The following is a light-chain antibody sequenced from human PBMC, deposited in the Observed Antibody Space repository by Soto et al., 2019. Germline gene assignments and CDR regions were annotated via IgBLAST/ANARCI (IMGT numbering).Light chain of an antibody. CDR2: GAS. CDR1: QSVSSSY. V-gene: IGKV3-20*01. CDR3: QQYGSSPT. Sequence: EIVLTQSPGTLSLSPGERATLSCRASQSVSSSYLAWYQQKPGQAPRLLIYGASSMATGIPDRFSGSGSGTAFTLTSSRLEPEDFAVYYCQQYGSSPTFGGGTKVEIK. J-gene: IGKJ4*01.